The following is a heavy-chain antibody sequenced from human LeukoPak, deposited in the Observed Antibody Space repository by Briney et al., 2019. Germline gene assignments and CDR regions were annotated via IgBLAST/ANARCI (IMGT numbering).Heavy chain of an antibody. CDR1: GGSISSYC. CDR3: ARHAEYSSGWYSHYYYGMDV. Sequence: SETLSFTCTVSGGSISSYCWSWIRQPPGKGLEWIGYIYYSGSTNYNPSLKSRVTISVDTSKNQFSLKLSSVTAADTAVYYCARHAEYSSGWYSHYYYGMDVWGQGTTVTVSS. J-gene: IGHJ6*02. D-gene: IGHD6-19*01. V-gene: IGHV4-59*08. CDR2: IYYSGST.